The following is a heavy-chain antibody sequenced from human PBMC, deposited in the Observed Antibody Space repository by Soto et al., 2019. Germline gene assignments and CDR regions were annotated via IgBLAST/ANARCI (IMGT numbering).Heavy chain of an antibody. Sequence: GGSLRLSCAASGFTFSSYEMNWVRQAPGKGLEWVSYISSSGSTIYYADSVKGRFTISRDNAKNSLYLQMNSLRAEDTAVYYCARVDIVVVTAGYFQHWGQGTLVTVSS. CDR1: GFTFSSYE. V-gene: IGHV3-48*03. J-gene: IGHJ1*01. CDR2: ISSSGSTI. CDR3: ARVDIVVVTAGYFQH. D-gene: IGHD2-21*02.